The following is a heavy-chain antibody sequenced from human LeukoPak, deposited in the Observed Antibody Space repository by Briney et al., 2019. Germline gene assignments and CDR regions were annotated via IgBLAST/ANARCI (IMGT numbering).Heavy chain of an antibody. V-gene: IGHV3-30*18. CDR2: ISYDGSNK. CDR1: GFTFSSYG. CDR3: AKDYFTSNWNSPLSGY. Sequence: GGSLRLSCAASGFTFSSYGMHWVRQAPGKGLEWVAVISYDGSNKYYADSVKGRFTISRDNSKNTLYLQMNSLKAEDTAVYYCAKDYFTSNWNSPLSGYWGQGTLGTVSS. D-gene: IGHD1-7*01. J-gene: IGHJ4*02.